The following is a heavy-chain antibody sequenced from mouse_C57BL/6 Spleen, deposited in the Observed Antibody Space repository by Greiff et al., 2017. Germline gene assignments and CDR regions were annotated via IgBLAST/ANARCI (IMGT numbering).Heavy chain of an antibody. Sequence: EVQLQQSGPELVKPGASVKMSCKASGYTFTDYNMHWVKQSHGKNLEWIGYINPNNGGTSYNQKFKGKATLTVNKSSSTAYMELRSLTSEDSAVYYCASAILYGVRGDYWGQGTTLTVSS. V-gene: IGHV1-22*01. CDR3: ASAILYGVRGDY. D-gene: IGHD6-5*01. J-gene: IGHJ2*01. CDR2: INPNNGGT. CDR1: GYTFTDYN.